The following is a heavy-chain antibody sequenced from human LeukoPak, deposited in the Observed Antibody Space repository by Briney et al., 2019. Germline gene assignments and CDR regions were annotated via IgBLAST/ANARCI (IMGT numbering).Heavy chain of an antibody. CDR2: ISSSSTSI. Sequence: GGSLRLSCAASGFTFSSYSMNWVRQAPGKGLEWVSYISSSSTSIHYADSVKGRSTISRDSAKNSLYLQMNSLRDEDTAVYYCARSRWDIWGQGTMVTVSS. CDR1: GFTFSSYS. CDR3: ARSRWDI. J-gene: IGHJ3*02. V-gene: IGHV3-48*02.